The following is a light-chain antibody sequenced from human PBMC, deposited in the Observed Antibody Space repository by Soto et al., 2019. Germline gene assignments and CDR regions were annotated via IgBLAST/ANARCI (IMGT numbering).Light chain of an antibody. CDR3: QQRSNRIT. CDR2: DIS. J-gene: IGKJ5*01. CDR1: QSVAGS. V-gene: IGKV3-11*01. Sequence: EVGLTQYTATLSVSPGERSILAFRASQSVAGSLACYQQKPGQAPRLLIYDISTRAAAIPARFSGSGSGTDFTLTVSSLEPDDFALYYCQQRSNRITFGQGTRLEI.